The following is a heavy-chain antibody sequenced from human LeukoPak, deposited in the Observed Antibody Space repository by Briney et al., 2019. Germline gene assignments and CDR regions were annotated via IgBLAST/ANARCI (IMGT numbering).Heavy chain of an antibody. CDR2: ISGSGYST. Sequence: QTGGSLRLSCAASGFTFSRYAMSWVRQAPGKGLEWVSTISGSGYSTYYADSVKGRFTISRDNSKNTLYLQMNSLRAEDTAVYYCAKVPYYDLWRGVYFDYWGQGTLVTVSS. CDR1: GFTFSRYA. J-gene: IGHJ4*02. CDR3: AKVPYYDLWRGVYFDY. V-gene: IGHV3-23*01. D-gene: IGHD3-3*01.